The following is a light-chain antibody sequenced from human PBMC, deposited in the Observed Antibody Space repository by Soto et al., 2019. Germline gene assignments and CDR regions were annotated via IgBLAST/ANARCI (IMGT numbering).Light chain of an antibody. V-gene: IGKV3-11*01. CDR1: QSVSSN. CDR2: GAS. CDR3: QQRSNWPPEIT. J-gene: IGKJ5*01. Sequence: IVITQSPSTLSVSPGERATRSCRASQSVSSNLAWYQQKPGQAPRLLIYGASTRATGIPARFSGSGSGTDFTLTVSSLEPEDFALYYCQQRSNWPPEITFGQGTRLEIK.